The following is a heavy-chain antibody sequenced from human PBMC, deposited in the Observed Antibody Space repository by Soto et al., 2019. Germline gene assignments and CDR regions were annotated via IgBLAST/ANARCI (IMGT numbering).Heavy chain of an antibody. CDR1: GFTFSSYW. V-gene: IGHV3-7*03. CDR3: ARDGHYCTNGVCYIPFDY. J-gene: IGHJ4*02. D-gene: IGHD2-8*01. Sequence: EVQLVESGGGLVQPGGSLRLSCAASGFTFSSYWMSWVRQAPGKGLEWVANIKQDGGEKYYVASVKGRFTISRDNAKNSQYLQVNSLRAEDTAVYYCARDGHYCTNGVCYIPFDYWGQGTLVTVSS. CDR2: IKQDGGEK.